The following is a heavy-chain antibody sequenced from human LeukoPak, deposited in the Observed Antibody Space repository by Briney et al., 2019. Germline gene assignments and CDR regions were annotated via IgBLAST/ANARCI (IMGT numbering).Heavy chain of an antibody. J-gene: IGHJ3*02. CDR2: INGGSSYI. D-gene: IGHD5-12*01. Sequence: PGGSLRLSCAASGFTFSSYTMNWVRQAPGKGLEWVSSINGGSSYIYYADSVRGRFTISRDNAKNSLYLQMNSLRGEDTAVYYCTRDSGYNAFDIWGQGTMVTVSS. CDR1: GFTFSSYT. V-gene: IGHV3-21*01. CDR3: TRDSGYNAFDI.